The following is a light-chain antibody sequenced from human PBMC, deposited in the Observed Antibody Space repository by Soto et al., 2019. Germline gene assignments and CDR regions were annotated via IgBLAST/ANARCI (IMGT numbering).Light chain of an antibody. V-gene: IGKV1-39*01. CDR2: AAS. CDR1: QTISNY. CDR3: QQCYSSPLT. Sequence: DIQMTQSPSSLSASVGDGVTITCRASQTISNYLNWYQQQPGKAPKLLIYAASSLQSGVPSRFSGSGSGTDFALTISSLQPEDFATYYCQQCYSSPLTFGGGTKVDIK. J-gene: IGKJ4*01.